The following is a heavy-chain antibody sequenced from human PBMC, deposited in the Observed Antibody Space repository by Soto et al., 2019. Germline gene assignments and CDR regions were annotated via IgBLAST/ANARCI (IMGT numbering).Heavy chain of an antibody. Sequence: LRLSCAASGFTFSSYWMSWVRQAPGKGLEWVANIKQDGSEKYYVDSVKGRFTISRDNAKNSLYLQMNSLRAEDTAVYYCARDTPGVVGYYYGMDVWGQGTTVTVSS. J-gene: IGHJ6*02. CDR2: IKQDGSEK. CDR1: GFTFSSYW. V-gene: IGHV3-7*03. CDR3: ARDTPGVVGYYYGMDV. D-gene: IGHD3-16*01.